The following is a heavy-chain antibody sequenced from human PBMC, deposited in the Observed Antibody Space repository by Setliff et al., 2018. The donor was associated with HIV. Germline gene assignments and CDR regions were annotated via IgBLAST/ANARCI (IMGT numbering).Heavy chain of an antibody. CDR2: IFHTGST. CDR3: ARLMPNWDYFDY. Sequence: SETLSLTCAVSGASISSGDWWSWVRQSPGKGLEWIGEIFHTGSTNYNPSLKSRVTISVDTSKNHFSLNVSYLTAADTALYFCARLMPNWDYFDYWGQGTQVTVSS. J-gene: IGHJ4*02. CDR1: GASISSGDW. V-gene: IGHV4-4*02. D-gene: IGHD2-2*01.